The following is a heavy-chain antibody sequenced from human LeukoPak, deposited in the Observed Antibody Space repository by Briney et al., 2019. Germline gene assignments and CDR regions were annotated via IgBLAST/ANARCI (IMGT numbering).Heavy chain of an antibody. D-gene: IGHD3-22*01. CDR3: AKKYYYDSSGYPRYMDV. J-gene: IGHJ6*03. CDR1: GFTFSSYS. CDR2: ISSSSSYI. Sequence: GGSLRLSCAASGFTFSSYSMNWARQAPGKGLEWVSSISSSSSYIYYADSVKGRFTISRDNAKNSLYLQMNSLRAEDTAVYYCAKKYYYDSSGYPRYMDVWGKGTTVTVSS. V-gene: IGHV3-21*01.